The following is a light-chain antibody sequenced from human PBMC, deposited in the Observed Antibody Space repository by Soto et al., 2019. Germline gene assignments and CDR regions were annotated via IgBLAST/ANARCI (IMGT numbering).Light chain of an antibody. J-gene: IGKJ1*01. CDR3: LQHNSYPWM. CDR2: AAS. Sequence: DIQMTQSPSSLSASVGDRVTITCRASQGIRKDLGWYQQKPGKAPKRLIYAASSLQSGVPSRFSGSGSGTEFTLTISSLQPEDFATYYCLQHNSYPWMFGQGTKVEIK. CDR1: QGIRKD. V-gene: IGKV1-17*01.